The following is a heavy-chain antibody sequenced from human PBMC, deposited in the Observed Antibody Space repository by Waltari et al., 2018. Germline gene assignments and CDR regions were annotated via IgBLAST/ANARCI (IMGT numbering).Heavy chain of an antibody. J-gene: IGHJ4*02. CDR2: ISGSGCST. V-gene: IGHV3-23*01. D-gene: IGHD2-15*01. Sequence: EVQLLESGGGLVQPGGSLRLSCAASGFTFSSYAMSWVRQAPGKGLEWVSAISGSGCSTYYADSVKGRFTISRDNSKNTLYLQMNSLRAEDTAVYYCAKDFCSGGSCYYFDYWGQGTLVTVSS. CDR1: GFTFSSYA. CDR3: AKDFCSGGSCYYFDY.